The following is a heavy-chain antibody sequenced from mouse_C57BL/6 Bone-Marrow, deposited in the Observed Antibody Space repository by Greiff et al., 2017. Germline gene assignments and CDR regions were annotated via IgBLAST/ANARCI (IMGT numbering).Heavy chain of an antibody. J-gene: IGHJ3*01. CDR2: IRSKSNKYAT. D-gene: IGHD4-1*01. CDR1: GFSFNTYA. Sequence: EPGGGLVQPNGSLNLSCAASGFSFNTYAMNWVRQAPGKGLEWVARIRSKSNKYATYYADSVTDRFTISRDNPESMLYLQMKNLKTEVTAMYYCVTGTWFAYWGQGTLVTVSA. CDR3: VTGTWFAY. V-gene: IGHV10-1*01.